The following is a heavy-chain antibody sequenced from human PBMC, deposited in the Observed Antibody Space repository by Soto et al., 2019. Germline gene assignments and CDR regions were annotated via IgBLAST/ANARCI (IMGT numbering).Heavy chain of an antibody. D-gene: IGHD1-20*01. V-gene: IGHV3-30*18. CDR1: GFTFSSCG. CDR3: AKEFHSWNYFDY. Sequence: PGGSLRLSCAASGFTFSSCGMHWVRQAPGKGLEWVAVISYDGSNKFYADSVKGRFTISRDNFRNTLYLQMNSLRAEDTAVYYCAKEFHSWNYFDYWGQGTLVTSPQ. CDR2: ISYDGSNK. J-gene: IGHJ4*02.